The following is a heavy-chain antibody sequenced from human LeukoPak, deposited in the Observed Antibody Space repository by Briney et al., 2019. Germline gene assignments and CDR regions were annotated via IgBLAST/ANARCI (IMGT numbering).Heavy chain of an antibody. D-gene: IGHD3-10*01. J-gene: IGHJ3*01. Sequence: GGSLRLSCAASGFTFSSYAMHWVRQAPDKGLEWVAVVSYDGSYNYCADSVKGRFTISRDNSKNTLSLQMNSLTAEDTAVYYCARTSGTYSNFGAFDVWGQGTMVTVSS. V-gene: IGHV3-30*04. CDR3: ARTSGTYSNFGAFDV. CDR1: GFTFSSYA. CDR2: VSYDGSYN.